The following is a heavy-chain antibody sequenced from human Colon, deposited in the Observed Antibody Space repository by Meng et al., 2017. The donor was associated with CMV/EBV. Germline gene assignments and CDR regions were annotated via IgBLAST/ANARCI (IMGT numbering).Heavy chain of an antibody. CDR1: GIKMRNAW. CDR3: VRGSSSF. D-gene: IGHD6-13*01. Sequence: VFLWESGGGLVQEWGYLRLSCVVVGIKMRNAWMSWVRQAPEKGLEWVANIQGDGSEIQYVDSVKGRFTVSRDNTKNSLYLQMNILKTEDTAVYYCVRGSSSFWGQGTLVTVPS. CDR2: IQGDGSEI. J-gene: IGHJ4*02. V-gene: IGHV3-7*04.